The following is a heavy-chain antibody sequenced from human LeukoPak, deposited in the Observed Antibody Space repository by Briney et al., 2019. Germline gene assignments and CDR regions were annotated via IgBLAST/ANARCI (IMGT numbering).Heavy chain of an antibody. J-gene: IGHJ4*02. V-gene: IGHV3-74*01. D-gene: IGHD3-22*01. CDR2: FYSDGGRT. Sequence: GGSLRLSCAGSGFTLSSNWMHWVRQAPGKGLVWVARFYSDGGRTNYADSVKGRFTISGDNAKNTQYLQMSSLRAEDTAVYYCAKDGVVYYYDSSGYYYSDYWGQGTLVTVSS. CDR1: GFTLSSNW. CDR3: AKDGVVYYYDSSGYYYSDY.